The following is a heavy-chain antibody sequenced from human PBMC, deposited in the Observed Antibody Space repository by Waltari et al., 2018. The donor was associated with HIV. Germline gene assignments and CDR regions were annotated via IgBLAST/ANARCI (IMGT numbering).Heavy chain of an antibody. D-gene: IGHD2-15*01. V-gene: IGHV3-53*01. J-gene: IGHJ6*02. CDR2: IYTGDGT. Sequence: EVQLVESGGGLFQPGGSLTLSCVASGFSVSSNYMSWVRQAPGKWLEWVSVIYTGDGTFYADSVKGRFTISRDHSKNTVSLQMNSLRAEDTALYYGARDRGYAGYGGMDVWGQGTTVTVSS. CDR1: GFSVSSNY. CDR3: ARDRGYAGYGGMDV.